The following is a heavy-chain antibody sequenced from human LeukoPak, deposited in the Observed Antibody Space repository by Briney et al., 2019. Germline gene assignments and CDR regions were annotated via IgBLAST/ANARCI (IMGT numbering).Heavy chain of an antibody. CDR3: AREHARSDY. CDR2: IIPILGIA. J-gene: IGHJ4*02. V-gene: IGHV1-69*04. CDR1: GGTFSSYA. D-gene: IGHD3-3*01. Sequence: SVKVSCKASGGTFSSYAISWVRQAPGQRLEWMGRIIPILGIANYAQKFQGRVTITADKSTSTAYMELSSLRSEDTAVYYCAREHARSDYWGQGTLVTVSS.